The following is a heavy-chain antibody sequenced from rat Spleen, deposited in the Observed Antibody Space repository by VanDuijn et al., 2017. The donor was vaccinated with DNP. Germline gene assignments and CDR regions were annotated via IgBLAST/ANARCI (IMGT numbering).Heavy chain of an antibody. V-gene: IGHV1-43*01. CDR1: GYTFTSYY. CDR2: INTGSGGT. D-gene: IGHD4-3*01. Sequence: QVQLQQSGAELAKPGSSVMISCRASGYTFTSYYIGWIKQTTGQGLEYIGYINTGSGGTNYNEKFKGKATLTVDKSSSTAFMQLSSLTPDDSAVYYCERRNSGSLIDYWGQGVMVTVSS. CDR3: ERRNSGSLIDY. J-gene: IGHJ2*01.